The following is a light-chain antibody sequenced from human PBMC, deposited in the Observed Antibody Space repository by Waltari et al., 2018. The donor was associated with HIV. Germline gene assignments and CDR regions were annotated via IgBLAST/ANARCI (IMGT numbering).Light chain of an antibody. V-gene: IGKV4-1*01. Sequence: DIVMTQSPDSLAVSLGARATVTCTSSRTVLYNRNYLAWYQQKPGQAPKVLIYWASTRAFGVPDRFSGSGSGTDFSLTISRVQADDVAIYYCQQYYTLHSTFGGGTKIEI. CDR2: WAS. CDR3: QQYYTLHST. J-gene: IGKJ4*01. CDR1: RTVLYNRNY.